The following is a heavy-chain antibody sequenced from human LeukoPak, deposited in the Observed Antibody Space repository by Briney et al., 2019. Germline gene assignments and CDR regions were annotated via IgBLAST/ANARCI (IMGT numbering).Heavy chain of an antibody. V-gene: IGHV1-69*06. J-gene: IGHJ3*01. CDR1: GGSFNVHG. CDR2: IVPMFETA. D-gene: IGHD2/OR15-2a*01. Sequence: SVKVSFKLSGGSFNVHGFSWVRQAPGQGGEWGGEIVPMFETATYTQKLQGRVTITADKSRSTAYIELSSLRSEDTAVYYCARDPFYFDASDAFDPWGQGTMVTVSS. CDR3: ARDPFYFDASDAFDP.